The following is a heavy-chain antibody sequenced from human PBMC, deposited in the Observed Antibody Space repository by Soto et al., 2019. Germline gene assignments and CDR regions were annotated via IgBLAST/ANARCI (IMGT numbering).Heavy chain of an antibody. CDR2: INHSGST. Sequence: SSETLSLTCAVYGGSFSGYYWSWIRQPPGKGLEWIGEINHSGSTNYNPSLKSRVTISVDTSKNQFSLKLSSVTAADTAVYYCARGGDDSSDYWGQGTLVTVSS. CDR3: ARGGDDSSDY. CDR1: GGSFSGYY. J-gene: IGHJ4*02. V-gene: IGHV4-34*01. D-gene: IGHD3-22*01.